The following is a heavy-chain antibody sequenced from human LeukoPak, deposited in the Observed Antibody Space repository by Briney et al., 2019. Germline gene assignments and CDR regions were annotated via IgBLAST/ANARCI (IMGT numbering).Heavy chain of an antibody. J-gene: IGHJ4*02. CDR1: GYTFTSYG. V-gene: IGHV1-18*01. D-gene: IGHD3-3*01. Sequence: ASVKVSCKASGYTFTSYGISWVRQAPGQGLEWMGWISAYNGNTNYAQKLQGRVTMTTDTSTSTAYMELRSLRSDDTAVYYCARGRGELRFLEWLLPLDYWGQGTLVTVSS. CDR2: ISAYNGNT. CDR3: ARGRGELRFLEWLLPLDY.